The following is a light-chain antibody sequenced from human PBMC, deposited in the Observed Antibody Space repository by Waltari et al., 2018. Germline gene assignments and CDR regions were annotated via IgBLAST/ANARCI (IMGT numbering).Light chain of an antibody. V-gene: IGLV3-10*01. CDR2: EDT. J-gene: IGLJ1*01. Sequence: SYELTQPPSVSVSPGQTARITCSGQELPRKYAYWFQQKSGQAPRLVIFEDTKRPSGIPERFSGSSSGTVATLTITGAQVDDEADYYCYSSDTTGLRVFGGGTTVVVL. CDR1: ELPRKY. CDR3: YSSDTTGLRV.